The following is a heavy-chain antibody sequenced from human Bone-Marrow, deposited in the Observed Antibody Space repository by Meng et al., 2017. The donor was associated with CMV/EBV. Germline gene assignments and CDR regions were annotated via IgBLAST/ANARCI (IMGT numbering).Heavy chain of an antibody. CDR1: GYTFTSYD. J-gene: IGHJ4*02. D-gene: IGHD3-10*01. Sequence: QVQLVQSGAEVRAPVATVMVSCKTAGYTFTSYDVHWVRQATGHELEWMGWMKPNSGNTGYLQTFQDRVTMTRNTSISTSYMELSSLTSEDTAIYYCARFASGSSTNWGQGTLVTVSS. CDR3: ARFASGSSTN. CDR2: MKPNSGNT. V-gene: IGHV1-8*01.